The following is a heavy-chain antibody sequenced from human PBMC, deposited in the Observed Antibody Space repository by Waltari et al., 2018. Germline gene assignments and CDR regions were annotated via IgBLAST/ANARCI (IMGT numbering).Heavy chain of an antibody. Sequence: TFSSYGMHWVRQAPGKGLEWVAFIRYDGSNKYYADSVKGRFTISRDNSKNTLYLQMNSLRAEDTAVYYCAKDFRRQPIPLYYYYYMDVWGKGTTVTISS. CDR2: IRYDGSNK. J-gene: IGHJ6*03. CDR1: TFSSYG. CDR3: AKDFRRQPIPLYYYYYMDV. D-gene: IGHD6-13*01. V-gene: IGHV3-30*02.